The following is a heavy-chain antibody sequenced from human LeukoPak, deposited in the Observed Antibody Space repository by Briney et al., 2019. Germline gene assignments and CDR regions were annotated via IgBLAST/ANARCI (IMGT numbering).Heavy chain of an antibody. CDR3: AGAMVRGEGSDYFDY. CDR1: GDTFSSYA. D-gene: IGHD3-10*01. J-gene: IGHJ4*02. CDR2: IIPIFGTA. Sequence: ASVKVSCKASGDTFSSYAISWVRQAPGQGLEWMGGIIPIFGTANYAQKFQGRVTITADESTSTAYMELSSLRSEDTAVYYCAGAMVRGEGSDYFDYWGQGTLVTVSS. V-gene: IGHV1-69*13.